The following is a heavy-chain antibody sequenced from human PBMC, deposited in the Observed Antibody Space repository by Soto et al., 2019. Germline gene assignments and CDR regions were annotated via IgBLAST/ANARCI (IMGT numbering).Heavy chain of an antibody. D-gene: IGHD1-26*01. V-gene: IGHV4-38-2*01. CDR1: GYSISSGYY. J-gene: IGHJ6*02. CDR3: ARWERGMDV. CDR2: IYHSGST. Sequence: SLTCAVSGYSISSGYYWGWIRQPPGKGLEWIGSIYHSGSTYYNPSLKSRVTISVDTSKNQFSLKLSSVTAADTAVYYCARWERGMDVWGQGATVTVSS.